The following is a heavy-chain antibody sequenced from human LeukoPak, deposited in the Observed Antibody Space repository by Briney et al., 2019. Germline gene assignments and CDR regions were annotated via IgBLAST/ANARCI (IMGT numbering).Heavy chain of an antibody. CDR2: IKQDGSEK. Sequence: GGSLRLSCAASGFTFSSYLMSWVRQAPGEGLEWVANIKQDGSEKYYVDSVKGRFTIARDNSKNSLYLQMNSLKAEDTAVYYCARETPPVLPVGYFDYWGQGTLVTVSS. CDR3: ARETPPVLPVGYFDY. CDR1: GFTFSSYL. J-gene: IGHJ4*02. D-gene: IGHD2-2*01. V-gene: IGHV3-7*01.